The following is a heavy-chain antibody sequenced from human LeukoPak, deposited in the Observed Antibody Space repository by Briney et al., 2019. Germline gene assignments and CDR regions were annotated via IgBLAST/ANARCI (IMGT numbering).Heavy chain of an antibody. J-gene: IGHJ3*02. D-gene: IGHD1-26*01. V-gene: IGHV3-53*04. Sequence: GGSLRLSCAASGFTLSSNYMSWVRQAPGKGLEWVSVIYSGGSTYYADSVKGRFTISRHNSKNTLYLQMNSMRAEDTAVYYCARDPSGSQDAFDIWGQGTMVTVSS. CDR1: GFTLSSNY. CDR3: ARDPSGSQDAFDI. CDR2: IYSGGST.